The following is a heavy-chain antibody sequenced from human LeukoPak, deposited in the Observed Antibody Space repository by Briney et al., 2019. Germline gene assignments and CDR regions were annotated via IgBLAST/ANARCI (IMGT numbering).Heavy chain of an antibody. CDR3: ARAPLICGGDCYSDY. V-gene: IGHV3-21*01. CDR1: GFTFSSYS. Sequence: PGGSLRLSCAASGFTFSSYSMNWVRQAPGKGLEWVSSISSSSSYIFYADSVKGQFTISRDNAKNSLYLQMNSLRAEDTAVYYCARAPLICGGDCYSDYWGQGTLVTVSS. CDR2: ISSSSSYI. J-gene: IGHJ4*02. D-gene: IGHD2-21*02.